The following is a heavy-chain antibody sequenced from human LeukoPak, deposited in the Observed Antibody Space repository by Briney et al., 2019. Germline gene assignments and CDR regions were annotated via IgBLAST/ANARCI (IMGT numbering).Heavy chain of an antibody. CDR1: GFSSSNNY. CDR2: IHYRGYT. CDR3: ARDVEGATIGHYFDF. Sequence: SETLSLTCSVSGFSSSNNYWSWIRQHPGEGLEWIGYIHYRGYTYYNPYLESRVTISVDTSQNRFSLKLISVTAADTAIYYCARDVEGATIGHYFDFWGQGILVTVSS. J-gene: IGHJ4*02. V-gene: IGHV4-59*01. D-gene: IGHD5-12*01.